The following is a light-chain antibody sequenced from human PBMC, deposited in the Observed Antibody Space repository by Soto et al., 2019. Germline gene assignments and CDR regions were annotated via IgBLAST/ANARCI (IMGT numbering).Light chain of an antibody. CDR1: NIGSKS. CDR3: QVWDSSSDHVV. Sequence: SYELTQPPSVSVAPGQTARITCGGNNIGSKSVHWYQQKPRQAPVLVVYDDSDRPSGIPERFSGSNSGNTATLPISRVEAGDEADYYCQVWDSSSDHVVFGGGTKLTVL. V-gene: IGLV3-21*02. CDR2: DDS. J-gene: IGLJ2*01.